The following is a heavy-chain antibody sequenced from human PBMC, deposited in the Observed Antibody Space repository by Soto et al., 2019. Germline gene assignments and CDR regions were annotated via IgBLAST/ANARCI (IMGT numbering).Heavy chain of an antibody. CDR2: IDPSVGTT. Sequence: ASVKVSCKASGYIFTTSYLHWVRPAPGQGLGWMGRIDPSVGTTTYAQKFQGRVTMTRDTSTNTVYMELRGLRSEDTAVFYCARSHCRVFFDYWGQGALVTVSS. D-gene: IGHD6-13*01. CDR3: ARSHCRVFFDY. J-gene: IGHJ4*02. V-gene: IGHV1-46*01. CDR1: GYIFTTSY.